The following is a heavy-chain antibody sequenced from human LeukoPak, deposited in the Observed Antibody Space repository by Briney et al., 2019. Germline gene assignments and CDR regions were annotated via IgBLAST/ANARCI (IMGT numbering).Heavy chain of an antibody. CDR3: AKGKASSWLDWFDP. CDR2: TSGGGGST. CDR1: GFTFSTYA. Sequence: GGALRLSCAASGFTFSTYAMTWVRQAPGRGLEWVSATSGGGGSTYYADSVKGRFTMSRDNSKNTVYLQMNSLRAEDTAVYFCAKGKASSWLDWFDPWGQGTLVTVS. V-gene: IGHV3-23*01. D-gene: IGHD6-13*01. J-gene: IGHJ5*02.